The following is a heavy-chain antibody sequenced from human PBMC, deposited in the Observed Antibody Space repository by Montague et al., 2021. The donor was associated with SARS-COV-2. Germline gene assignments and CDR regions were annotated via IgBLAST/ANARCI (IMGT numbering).Heavy chain of an antibody. CDR1: GDSVSSSSVA. D-gene: IGHD1-7*01. J-gene: IGHJ4*02. V-gene: IGHV6-1*01. Sequence: CAISGDSVSSSSVAWNWIRQSPSRGLEWLGRTYYRSRWYDDYAASVKGRITMNPDTAKNHFSLQLNSVTPEDTAVYYCARGNWEKVTGTTSDYLYYFDRWGQRTLVTVSS. CDR2: TYYRSRWYD. CDR3: ARGNWEKVTGTTSDYLYYFDR.